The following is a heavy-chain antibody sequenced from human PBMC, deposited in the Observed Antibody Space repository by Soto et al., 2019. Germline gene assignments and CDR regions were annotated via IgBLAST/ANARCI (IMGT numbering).Heavy chain of an antibody. CDR2: INPNSGGT. D-gene: IGHD2-15*01. CDR1: GYTFTGYY. V-gene: IGHV1-2*04. CDR3: ARDLLYCSGGSCYSGGSDY. J-gene: IGHJ4*02. Sequence: QVQLAQSGAEVKKPGASVKVSCKASGYTFTGYYMHWVRQAPGQGLEWMGWINPNSGGTNYAQKFQGWVTMTRDTSISTAYMELSRLRSDDTAVYYCARDLLYCSGGSCYSGGSDYWGQGTLVTVSS.